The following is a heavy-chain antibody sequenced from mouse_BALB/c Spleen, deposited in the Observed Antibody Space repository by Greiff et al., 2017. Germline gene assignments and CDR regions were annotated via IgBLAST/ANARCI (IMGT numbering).Heavy chain of an antibody. CDR1: GFSLSTYGIG. CDR3: ARIERRLGLQRAWFAY. Sequence: QVTLKVSGPGILQPSQTLSLTCSFSGFSLSTYGIGVGWIRQPSGKGLEWLAHIWWNDNKYYNTALKSRLTISKDTSNNQVFLKIASVDTADTATYYCARIERRLGLQRAWFAYWGQGTLVTVSA. J-gene: IGHJ3*01. CDR2: IWWNDNK. V-gene: IGHV8-11*01. D-gene: IGHD3-1*01.